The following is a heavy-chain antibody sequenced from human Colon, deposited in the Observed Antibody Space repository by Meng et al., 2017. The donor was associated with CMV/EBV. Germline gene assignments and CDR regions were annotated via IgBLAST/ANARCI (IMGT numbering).Heavy chain of an antibody. V-gene: IGHV4-61*01. Sequence: SETLSLTCSVSGASVNSDNNYWSWIRQPPGKGLEFIGYVYYSGSTNYNPFFKSRVTISIDTSKNQFSLKLASVTAADTAIYYCTRGNTALWDNDHWGQGTLVTVSS. CDR1: GASVNSDNNY. CDR2: VYYSGST. D-gene: IGHD3-16*01. CDR3: TRGNTALWDNDH. J-gene: IGHJ4*02.